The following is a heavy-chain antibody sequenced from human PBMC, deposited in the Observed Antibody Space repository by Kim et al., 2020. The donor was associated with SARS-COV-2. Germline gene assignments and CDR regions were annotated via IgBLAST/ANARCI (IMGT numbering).Heavy chain of an antibody. Sequence: SVKVSCKASGGTFSSYAISWVRQAPGQGLEWMGGIIPIFGTANYAQKFQGRVTITADESTSTAYMELSSLRSEDTAVYYCARDCSDTVDYYYYYGMDVWGQGTTVTVSS. CDR3: ARDCSDTVDYYYYYGMDV. CDR2: IIPIFGTA. J-gene: IGHJ6*02. V-gene: IGHV1-69*13. CDR1: GGTFSSYA. D-gene: IGHD4-4*01.